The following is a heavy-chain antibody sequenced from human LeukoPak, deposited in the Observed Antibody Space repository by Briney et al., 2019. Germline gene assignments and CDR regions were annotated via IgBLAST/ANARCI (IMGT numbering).Heavy chain of an antibody. CDR1: GFTFSTSW. CDR2: MNSAGSTI. V-gene: IGHV3-74*01. CDR3: ATAGSYRFDH. D-gene: IGHD3-16*02. J-gene: IGHJ4*02. Sequence: GGALRLSCATPGFTFSTSWMHWGRQAPGKGLMWVSRMNSAGSTIDYEDSVKGRFTISRDNAKNTLFLQMDSLRAEDTAVYYCATAGSYRFDHWGQGTVVTVSS.